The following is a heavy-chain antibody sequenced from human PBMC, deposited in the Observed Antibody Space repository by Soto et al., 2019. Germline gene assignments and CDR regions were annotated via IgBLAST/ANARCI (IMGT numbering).Heavy chain of an antibody. CDR3: ARESEMATAFDY. J-gene: IGHJ4*02. CDR2: IIPIFGTA. D-gene: IGHD5-18*01. Sequence: ASVKVSCKASGGTFSSYAISCVRQAPGQGLEWMGGIIPIFGTANYAQKFQGRVTITADESTSTAYMELSSLRSEDTAVYYCARESEMATAFDYWGQGTLVTVSS. CDR1: GGTFSSYA. V-gene: IGHV1-69*13.